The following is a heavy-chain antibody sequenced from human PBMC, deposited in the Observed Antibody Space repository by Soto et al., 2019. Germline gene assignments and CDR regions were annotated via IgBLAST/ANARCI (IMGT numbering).Heavy chain of an antibody. J-gene: IGHJ3*02. CDR3: ARGHIGYCSGGSCYGDDAFDI. CDR1: GYTFTSYD. V-gene: IGHV1-8*01. Sequence: QVQLVQSGAEVKKPGASVKVSCKASGYTFTSYDINWVRQATGQGLEWMGWMNPNSGNTGYAQKFQGRVTMTRNTSISTAYMELSRLRSEDTAVYYCARGHIGYCSGGSCYGDDAFDIWGQGTMVTVSS. D-gene: IGHD2-15*01. CDR2: MNPNSGNT.